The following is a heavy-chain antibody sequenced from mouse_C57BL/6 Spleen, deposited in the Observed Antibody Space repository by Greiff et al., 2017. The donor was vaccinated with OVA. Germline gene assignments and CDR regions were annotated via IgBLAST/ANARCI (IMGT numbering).Heavy chain of an antibody. CDR1: GYTFTSYW. J-gene: IGHJ4*01. CDR2: IYPGSGST. CDR3: ARRNLLSNGGYYAMDY. Sequence: QVQLQQPGAELVKPGASVKMSCKASGYTFTSYWITWVKQRPGQGLEWIGDIYPGSGSTNYNEKFKSKATLTVDTSSSTAYMQLSSLTSEASAVYYGARRNLLSNGGYYAMDYWGQGTSVTVSS. V-gene: IGHV1-55*01. D-gene: IGHD2-10*01.